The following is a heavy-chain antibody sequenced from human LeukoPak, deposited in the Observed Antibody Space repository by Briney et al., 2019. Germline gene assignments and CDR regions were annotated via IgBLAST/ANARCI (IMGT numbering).Heavy chain of an antibody. J-gene: IGHJ6*02. CDR1: GFTFSSYT. Sequence: PGGSLRLSCAASGFTFSSYTMSWVRQAPGKGLEWVSGISGSGGSTYYADSVKGRFTISRDNAKNSLYLQMSNLRAEDTAVYFCARGGGLDVWGQGATVTVSS. CDR2: ISGSGGST. D-gene: IGHD3-16*01. CDR3: ARGGGLDV. V-gene: IGHV3-23*01.